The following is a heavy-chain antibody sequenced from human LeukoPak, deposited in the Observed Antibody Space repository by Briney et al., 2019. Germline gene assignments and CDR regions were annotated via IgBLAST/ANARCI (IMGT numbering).Heavy chain of an antibody. D-gene: IGHD6-13*01. J-gene: IGHJ4*02. CDR3: ASSETYSSSWYGLDY. CDR2: ISAYNGNT. CDR1: GYTFTSYG. V-gene: IGHV1-18*01. Sequence: ASVKVSCKASGYTFTSYGISWVRQAPGQGLEWMGWISAYNGNTNYAQKLQGRVTMTTDTSTSTAYMELRSLSSDDTAVYYCASSETYSSSWYGLDYWGQGTLVTVSS.